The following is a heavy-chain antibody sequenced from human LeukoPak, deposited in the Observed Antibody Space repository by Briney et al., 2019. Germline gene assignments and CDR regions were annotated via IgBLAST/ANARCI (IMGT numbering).Heavy chain of an antibody. CDR1: GFTFSGYG. J-gene: IGHJ4*02. CDR2: ISYDGTDK. D-gene: IGHD1-26*01. CDR3: ARARSSYYGLFDY. Sequence: GGSLRLSCAASGFTFSGYGMHWVRQAPGKGLEWVAVISYDGTDKYYAASVKGRFTISRDNSNNTLYLQMNSLRAEDTAVYYCARARSSYYGLFDYWGQGTLVTVSS. V-gene: IGHV3-30*03.